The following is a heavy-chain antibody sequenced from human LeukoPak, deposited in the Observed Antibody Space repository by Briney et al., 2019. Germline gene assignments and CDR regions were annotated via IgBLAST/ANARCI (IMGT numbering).Heavy chain of an antibody. V-gene: IGHV3-53*01. Sequence: GGSLRLSGAASGSSVPTNYTSWVRLAPGKGREGVSFIFSGGSTSYPASVKGRFTISRATSKTTLYIHMNTLRAQRTAVYHCGKGGGCRCLDYWGQGTLVTVSS. CDR1: GSSVPTNY. J-gene: IGHJ4*02. CDR2: IFSGGST. D-gene: IGHD2-15*01. CDR3: GKGGGCRCLDY.